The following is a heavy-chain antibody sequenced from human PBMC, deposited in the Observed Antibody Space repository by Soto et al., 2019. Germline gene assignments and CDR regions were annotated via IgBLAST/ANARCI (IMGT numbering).Heavy chain of an antibody. CDR3: TTDRPLAGGGVLAT. D-gene: IGHD3-16*01. J-gene: IGHJ3*01. CDR2: IKSINHGGTT. V-gene: IGHV3-15*01. Sequence: EVQLVESGGGLVKPGGSLRLSCAASGVNFVHLWMTWVRQAPGKGLEWVGRIKSINHGGTTDYAAPVKGRVTISRDDSKNTLYLQLNSLKTEDTGVYYCTTDRPLAGGGVLATWGQGTMVTVSS. CDR1: GVNFVHLW.